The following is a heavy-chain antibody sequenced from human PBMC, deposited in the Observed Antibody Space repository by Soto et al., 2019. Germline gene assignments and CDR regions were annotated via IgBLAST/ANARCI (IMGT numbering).Heavy chain of an antibody. Sequence: GESLKISCKGSGYSFTSYWIGWVRQMPGKGLEWMGIIYPGDSDTRYSPSFQGQVTISADKSISTAYLQWSSLKASDTAMYYCARHVAGGAAHYYYGMDVWGQGTTVTVSS. CDR3: ARHVAGGAAHYYYGMDV. J-gene: IGHJ6*02. D-gene: IGHD3-10*01. V-gene: IGHV5-51*01. CDR1: GYSFTSYW. CDR2: IYPGDSDT.